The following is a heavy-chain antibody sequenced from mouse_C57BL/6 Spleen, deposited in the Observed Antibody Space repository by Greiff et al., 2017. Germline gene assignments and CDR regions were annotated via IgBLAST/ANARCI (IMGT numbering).Heavy chain of an antibody. CDR2: INPNNGGT. Sequence: EVQLQQSGPELVKPGASVKIPCKASGYTFTDYNMDWVKQSHGKSLEWIGDINPNNGGTIYNQKFKGKATLTVDKSSSTAYMELRSLTSEDTAVYYCARSPYDGYYEEWAMDYWGQGTSVTVSS. CDR3: ARSPYDGYYEEWAMDY. D-gene: IGHD2-3*01. CDR1: GYTFTDYN. V-gene: IGHV1-18*01. J-gene: IGHJ4*01.